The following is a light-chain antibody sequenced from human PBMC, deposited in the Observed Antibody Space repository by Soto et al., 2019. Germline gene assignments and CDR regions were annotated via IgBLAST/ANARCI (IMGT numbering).Light chain of an antibody. CDR1: RSVISY. Sequence: EIVLPQSPATLSLSPGERATLSCRASRSVISYLAWYQQKPGQAPRLLIYDASNRATGIPARFSGRGSGTEFTLTISRLEPEDFAVYYCQQYGSSPPITFGQGTRLEIK. J-gene: IGKJ5*01. CDR3: QQYGSSPPIT. V-gene: IGKV3-20*01. CDR2: DAS.